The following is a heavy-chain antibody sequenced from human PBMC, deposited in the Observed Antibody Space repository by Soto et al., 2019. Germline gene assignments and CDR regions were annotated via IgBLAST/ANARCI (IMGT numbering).Heavy chain of an antibody. V-gene: IGHV1-2*02. Sequence: ASVKVSCKSSGYTFTGSYMHWVRQAPGQGLEWMGWVNPNTGGTNYAQKFQGRVTMTRDTSISTAYMELSRLSSDDTAVFYCARGGYSSSSPSDYWGPGTLVTVSA. CDR2: VNPNTGGT. CDR3: ARGGYSSSSPSDY. CDR1: GYTFTGSY. J-gene: IGHJ4*02. D-gene: IGHD6-6*01.